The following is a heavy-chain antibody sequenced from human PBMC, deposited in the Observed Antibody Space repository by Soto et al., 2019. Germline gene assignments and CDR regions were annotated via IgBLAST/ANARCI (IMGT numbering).Heavy chain of an antibody. CDR2: INPNSGGT. Sequence: ASVKVSCKASGYTFTGYYMHWVRQAPGQGLEWVGWINPNSGGTNYAQKFQGRVTMTRDTSISTAYMELSRLRSDDTAVYYCARARRYYHILTGYVSYYYGMDVWGQGTTVTVSS. V-gene: IGHV1-2*02. D-gene: IGHD3-9*01. CDR1: GYTFTGYY. CDR3: ARARRYYHILTGYVSYYYGMDV. J-gene: IGHJ6*02.